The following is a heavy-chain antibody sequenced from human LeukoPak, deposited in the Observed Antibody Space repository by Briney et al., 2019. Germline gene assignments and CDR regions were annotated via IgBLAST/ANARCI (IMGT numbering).Heavy chain of an antibody. CDR1: GFTVSSDF. CDR2: IYSGGST. V-gene: IGHV3-53*01. D-gene: IGHD3-16*01. CDR3: ARMTWGFDY. J-gene: IGHJ4*02. Sequence: GGSLRLSCAASGFTVSSDFMTWLRQAPGKGLECVSVIYSGGSTYYADSVKGRFTMSRDNSKNKLYLQMNNLRAEDTAVYYCARMTWGFDYWGQGTLVTVSS.